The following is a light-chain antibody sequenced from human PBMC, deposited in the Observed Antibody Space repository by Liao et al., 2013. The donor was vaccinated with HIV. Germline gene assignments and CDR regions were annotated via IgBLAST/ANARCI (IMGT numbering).Light chain of an antibody. CDR2: QDN. CDR3: QAWESSTVV. CDR1: KLGDKY. J-gene: IGLJ2*01. V-gene: IGLV3-1*01. Sequence: SYELTQPPSVSVSPGQTASIICSGDKLGDKYACWYQQKPGQSPVLVMYQDNKRPSGIPERFSGSNSGNTATLTISGTPAMDEADYYCQAWESSTVVFGGGTKLTVL.